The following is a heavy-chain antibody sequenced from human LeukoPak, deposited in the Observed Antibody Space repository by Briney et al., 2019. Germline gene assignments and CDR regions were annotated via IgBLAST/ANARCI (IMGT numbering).Heavy chain of an antibody. CDR3: VRSLDLRYFDP. CDR1: GGSISSYY. Sequence: SETLSLTCTVSGGSISSYYWSWIRQPPGKGLEWIGYIYYSGSTNYNPSLKSRVTISVDTSKNQFSLKLSSVTAADTAVYYCVRSLDLRYFDPWGQGTLVTVSS. V-gene: IGHV4-59*12. J-gene: IGHJ5*02. CDR2: IYYSGST. D-gene: IGHD3-9*01.